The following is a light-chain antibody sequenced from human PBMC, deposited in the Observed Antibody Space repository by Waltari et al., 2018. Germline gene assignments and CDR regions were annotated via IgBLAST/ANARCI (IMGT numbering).Light chain of an antibody. CDR2: KAS. Sequence: DIQMTQSPSTLSASVGDRVTITGRASQSINSWLSWYQQKPGKAPKLLIYKASSLQTGVPSRFSGSGSGTEFTLTISSLQPDDFATYFCLQYDIYWAFGQGTKVEVK. V-gene: IGKV1-5*03. CDR1: QSINSW. J-gene: IGKJ1*01. CDR3: LQYDIYWA.